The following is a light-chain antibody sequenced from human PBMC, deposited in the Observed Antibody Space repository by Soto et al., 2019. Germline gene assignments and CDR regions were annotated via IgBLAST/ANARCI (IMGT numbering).Light chain of an antibody. J-gene: IGKJ1*01. CDR3: QQYNDWPRT. V-gene: IGKV3-15*01. Sequence: EILLTQSPATLSVSPGERVTLSCRASQTLNNNLAWCLQKPGQAPRLLMSGASTRAAGIPARFSGSGSGTEFTLTISSLQSEDFAVYYCQQYNDWPRTFGQGTKVEIK. CDR2: GAS. CDR1: QTLNNN.